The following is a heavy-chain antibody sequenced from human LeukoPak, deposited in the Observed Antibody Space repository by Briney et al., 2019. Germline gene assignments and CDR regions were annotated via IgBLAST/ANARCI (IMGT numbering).Heavy chain of an antibody. V-gene: IGHV4-34*01. Sequence: SETLSLTCAVSADSFSSHYWTWIRQPPGKGLEWIGEINHSGSTNYNPSLKSRVTISVDTSKNQFSLKLSSVTAADTAVYYCARGAINYWGQGTLVTVSS. CDR2: INHSGST. CDR1: ADSFSSHY. CDR3: ARGAINY. J-gene: IGHJ4*02.